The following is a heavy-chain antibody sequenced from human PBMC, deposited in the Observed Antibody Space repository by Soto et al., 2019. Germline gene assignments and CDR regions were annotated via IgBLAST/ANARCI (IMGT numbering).Heavy chain of an antibody. V-gene: IGHV4-34*01. CDR3: ARASTVTTGYYYYGMDV. CDR2: INHSGST. Sequence: SETLSLTCAVYGGSFSGYYWSWIRQPPGKGLEWIGEINHSGSTNYNPSLKSRVTISVDTSKNQFSLKLSSVTAADTAVYYCARASTVTTGYYYYGMDVWGQGTTVTSP. J-gene: IGHJ6*02. D-gene: IGHD4-17*01. CDR1: GGSFSGYY.